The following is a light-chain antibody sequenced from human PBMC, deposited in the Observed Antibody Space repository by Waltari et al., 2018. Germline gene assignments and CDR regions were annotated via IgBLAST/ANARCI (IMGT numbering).Light chain of an antibody. CDR3: QQGRSWPPVT. CDR1: QSVGRS. J-gene: IGKJ5*01. CDR2: DTF. Sequence: EIVLTQSPATLSLSPGERATLSCRASQSVGRSLAWYQPTPGLAPRLLIYDTFNRATGIPARFSGSVSGTDFTLTISSLEPEDFAVYFCQQGRSWPPVTFGQGTRLEIK. V-gene: IGKV3-11*01.